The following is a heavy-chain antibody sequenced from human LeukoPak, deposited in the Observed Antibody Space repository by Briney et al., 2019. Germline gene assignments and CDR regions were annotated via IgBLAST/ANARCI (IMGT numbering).Heavy chain of an antibody. CDR2: IVVGSGNT. D-gene: IGHD6-13*01. CDR1: GFTFTSSA. CDR3: AADRDSSSWYSTYVY. J-gene: IGHJ4*02. V-gene: IGHV1-58*01. Sequence: ASVKVSCKASGFTFTSSAVQWVRQARGQRLEWIGWIVVGSGNTNYAQKFQERVTITRDMSTSTAYMELSSLRSEDTAVYYCAADRDSSSWYSTYVYWGQGTLVTVSS.